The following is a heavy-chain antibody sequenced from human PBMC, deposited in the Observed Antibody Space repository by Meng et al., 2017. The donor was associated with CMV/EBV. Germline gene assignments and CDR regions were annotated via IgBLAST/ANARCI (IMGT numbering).Heavy chain of an antibody. CDR2: IKSKTDCGRT. Sequence: FTCSNDWMRWVRQGPGKRLEWIGSIKSKTDCGRTDYKATEKGRCTSSRDDSKHTLYLKMNSLKTEDTAVYYCTTAPINMVRGVRVDYWGQGTLVTVSS. CDR3: TTAPINMVRGVRVDY. J-gene: IGHJ4*02. D-gene: IGHD3-10*01. V-gene: IGHV3-15*01. CDR1: FTCSNDW.